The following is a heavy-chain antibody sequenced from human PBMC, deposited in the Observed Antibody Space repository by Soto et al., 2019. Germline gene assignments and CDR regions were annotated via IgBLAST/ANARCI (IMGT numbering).Heavy chain of an antibody. D-gene: IGHD2-8*01. CDR1: GFTFSSYA. J-gene: IGHJ5*02. CDR3: AKDPYDYCTNGVCSPVRWFDP. CDR2: ISGSGGST. Sequence: GGSLRLSCAASGFTFSSYAMSWVRQAPGKGLEWVSAISGSGGSTYYADSVKGRFTISRDNSKNTLYLQMNSLRAEDTAVYYCAKDPYDYCTNGVCSPVRWFDPWGQGTLVTVSS. V-gene: IGHV3-23*01.